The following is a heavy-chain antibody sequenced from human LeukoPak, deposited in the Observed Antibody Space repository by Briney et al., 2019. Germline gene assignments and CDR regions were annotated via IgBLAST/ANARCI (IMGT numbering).Heavy chain of an antibody. D-gene: IGHD3-22*01. V-gene: IGHV1-18*01. CDR3: ASISRGSDSSGDSRFDY. CDR1: GYTFTSYG. CDR2: ISAYNGNT. J-gene: IGHJ4*02. Sequence: ASVKVSCKASGYTFTSYGISWVRQGPGQGLEWMGWISAYNGNTNYAQKLQGRVTMTTDTSTSTAYMELSSLRSEDTAVYYCASISRGSDSSGDSRFDYWGQGTLVTVSS.